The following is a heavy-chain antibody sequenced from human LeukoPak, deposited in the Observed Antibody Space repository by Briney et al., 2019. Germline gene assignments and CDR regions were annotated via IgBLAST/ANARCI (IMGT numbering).Heavy chain of an antibody. CDR2: IDICVDTI. Sequence: GGSLRLSCAASGFTFSDYSMNWVRQAPGKGLEWVSYIDICVDTIYYADSVKGRFTISRDNAKNSLDLQMNSLRDEDTAVYYCSRGFDCWGQGTLGTVSS. J-gene: IGHJ4*02. CDR3: SRGFDC. V-gene: IGHV3-48*02. CDR1: GFTFSDYS.